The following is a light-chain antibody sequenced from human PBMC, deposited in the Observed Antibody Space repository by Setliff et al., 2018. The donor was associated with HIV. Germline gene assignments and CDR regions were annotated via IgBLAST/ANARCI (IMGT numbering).Light chain of an antibody. Sequence: DIQMTQSPSSLSTSVGDRVSISCRASQSISTYLNWYQQKPGQAPKLLIYAASTLQSGVPSRFSGRGSGTNFTLTISGLQPEDFATYYCQQSYSTPLYTFGQGTKVDIK. CDR2: AAS. CDR1: QSISTY. V-gene: IGKV1-39*01. CDR3: QQSYSTPLYT. J-gene: IGKJ2*01.